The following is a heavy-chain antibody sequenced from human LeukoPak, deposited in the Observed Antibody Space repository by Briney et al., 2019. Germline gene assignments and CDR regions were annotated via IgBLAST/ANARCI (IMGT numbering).Heavy chain of an antibody. D-gene: IGHD3-22*01. CDR2: INPSAGST. CDR3: ARSYYYDSSGYWEGNWFDP. J-gene: IGHJ5*02. Sequence: ASVKVSCKASGYTFTRYYMHWVRQAPGQGLEWMGIINPSAGSTSYAQNFQGRVIMTRDTSTSTVYMELSSLRSEDTAVYYCARSYYYDSSGYWEGNWFDPWGQGTLVTVSS. V-gene: IGHV1-46*01. CDR1: GYTFTRYY.